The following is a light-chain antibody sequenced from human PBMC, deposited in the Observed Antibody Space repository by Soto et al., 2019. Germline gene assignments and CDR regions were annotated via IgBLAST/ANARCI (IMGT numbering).Light chain of an antibody. CDR1: QTVASN. CDR3: QQYQNWPPQYT. Sequence: EIVMTQSPASLSVSPGDGATLSCRASQTVASNLAWYQQKPGQGPRLLIHGASPRAAGVPARFSGSGSGTDFTLTISSLQSEDFAVYYCQQYQNWPPQYTFGQGTKRQ. J-gene: IGKJ2*01. CDR2: GAS. V-gene: IGKV3-15*01.